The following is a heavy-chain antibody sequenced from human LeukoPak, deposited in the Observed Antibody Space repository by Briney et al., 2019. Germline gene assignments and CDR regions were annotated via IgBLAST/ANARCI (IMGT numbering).Heavy chain of an antibody. Sequence: SGPALVKPTQTLTLTCTFSGFSLSTSGMRVSWIRQPPGKGREWLARIDWDDDKFYSTSLKTRLTISKDTSKNQVVLTMTNMDPVDTATYYCARTLSTPYYVDYFDYWGQGTLVTVSS. D-gene: IGHD3-10*02. CDR2: IDWDDDK. V-gene: IGHV2-70*04. J-gene: IGHJ4*02. CDR1: GFSLSTSGMR. CDR3: ARTLSTPYYVDYFDY.